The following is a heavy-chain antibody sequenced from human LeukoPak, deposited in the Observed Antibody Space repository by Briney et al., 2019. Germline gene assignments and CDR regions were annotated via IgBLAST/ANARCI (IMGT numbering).Heavy chain of an antibody. J-gene: IGHJ4*02. V-gene: IGHV4-39*01. CDR2: IYYSGST. CDR3: ALNRGSGWYLHY. CDR1: GGSISSSSYY. D-gene: IGHD6-19*01. Sequence: SETLSLTCTVSGGSISSSSYYWGWIRQPPGKGLEWIGSIYYSGSTYYNPSLKSRVTISVDTSKNQFSLKLSSVTAADTAVYYCALNRGSGWYLHYWGQGTLVTVSS.